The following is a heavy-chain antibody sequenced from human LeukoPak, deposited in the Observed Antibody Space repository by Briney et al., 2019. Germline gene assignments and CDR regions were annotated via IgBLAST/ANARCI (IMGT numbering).Heavy chain of an antibody. V-gene: IGHV3-23*01. CDR1: GFTFSSYA. CDR3: APSGNYYDSSGYYYY. D-gene: IGHD3-22*01. CDR2: ISGSGGST. J-gene: IGHJ4*02. Sequence: GVLRLSCAASGFTFSSYAMSWVRQAPGKGLAWVSAISGSGGSTYYADSVKGGFTISRDNSKNTLYLQMNSLRAQDTAVDYCAPSGNYYDSSGYYYYWGQGTLVTVSS.